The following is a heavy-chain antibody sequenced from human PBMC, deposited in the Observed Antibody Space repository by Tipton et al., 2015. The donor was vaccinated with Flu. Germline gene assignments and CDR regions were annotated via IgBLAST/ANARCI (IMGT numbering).Heavy chain of an antibody. CDR1: GFTFSSYS. D-gene: IGHD1-26*01. Sequence: SLRLSCAASGFTFSSYSMNWVRQAPGKGLEWVSSISSSSSYIYYADSVKGRFTISRDNAKNSLYLQMNSLRAEDTAVYYCARGGSYGRRAFDIWGQGTMVTVSS. CDR3: ARGGSYGRRAFDI. CDR2: ISSSSSYI. J-gene: IGHJ3*02. V-gene: IGHV3-21*04.